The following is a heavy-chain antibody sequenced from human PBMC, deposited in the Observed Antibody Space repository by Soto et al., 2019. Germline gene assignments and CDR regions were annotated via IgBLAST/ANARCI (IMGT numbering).Heavy chain of an antibody. CDR3: ARNIVVVPAARRIQLWLGDGNFDY. V-gene: IGHV4-34*01. J-gene: IGHJ4*02. Sequence: SETLSLTCAVYGGSFSGYYWSWIRQPPGKGLEWIGEINHSGSTNYNPSLKSRVTISVDTSKNQFSLKLSSVTAADTAVYYCARNIVVVPAARRIQLWLGDGNFDYWGQGTLVTVSS. D-gene: IGHD2-2*01. CDR1: GGSFSGYY. CDR2: INHSGST.